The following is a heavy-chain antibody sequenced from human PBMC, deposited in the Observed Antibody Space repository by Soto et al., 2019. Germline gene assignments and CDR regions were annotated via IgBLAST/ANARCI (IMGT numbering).Heavy chain of an antibody. D-gene: IGHD3-9*01. J-gene: IGHJ1*01. CDR1: GYNFIDFY. Sequence: GASVKVSCKTSGYNFIDFYLHWVRQAPGQGLEWMGWINPNSGITNYAPKFQGRVTLTRDTSIITAYVDLSSLTSDETALYYCARGRAVTLSRGDILSSRLAYWGHGSMVTVSS. CDR3: ARGRAVTLSRGDILSSRLAY. V-gene: IGHV1-2*02. CDR2: INPNSGIT.